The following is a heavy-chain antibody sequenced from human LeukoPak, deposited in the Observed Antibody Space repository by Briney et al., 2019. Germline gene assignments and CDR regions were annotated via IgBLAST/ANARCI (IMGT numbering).Heavy chain of an antibody. D-gene: IGHD5-12*01. Sequence: GRSLRLSCAASGFTFSSYGMRWVRQAPGKGLEWVAVIWYDGSNKYYADSVKGRFTISRDNSKNTRYLQMNSLRAEDTAVYYCARSPRSGYDLYYYYYGMDVWGQGTTVTVSS. V-gene: IGHV3-33*01. CDR1: GFTFSSYG. CDR2: IWYDGSNK. J-gene: IGHJ6*02. CDR3: ARSPRSGYDLYYYYYGMDV.